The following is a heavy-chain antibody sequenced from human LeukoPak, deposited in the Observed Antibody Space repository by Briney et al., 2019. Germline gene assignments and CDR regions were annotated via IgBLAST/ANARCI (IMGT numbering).Heavy chain of an antibody. V-gene: IGHV1-69*04. CDR2: IIPIVDIA. J-gene: IGHJ3*02. CDR1: GDTFSRFG. D-gene: IGHD3-10*01. CDR3: AREDNSDYYGSGSYMADI. Sequence: SVKVSCKTSGDTFSRFGISWVRQAPGQGLEWMGRIIPIVDIANYAQKFEGRVTITADKSTSTAYMELSSLRSEDTAVYYCAREDNSDYYGSGSYMADIWGQGTMVTVSS.